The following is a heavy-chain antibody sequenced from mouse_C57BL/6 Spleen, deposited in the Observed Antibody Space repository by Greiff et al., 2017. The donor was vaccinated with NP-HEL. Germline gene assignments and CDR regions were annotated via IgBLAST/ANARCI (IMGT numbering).Heavy chain of an antibody. CDR2: IDPETGGT. Sequence: QVQLQQSGAELVRPGASVTLSCKASGYTFTDYEMHWVKQTPVHGLEWIGAIDPETGGTAYNQKFKGKAILTADKSSSTAYMELRSLTSEDSAVYYCTRSVRDGYSFDYWGQGTTLTVSS. D-gene: IGHD2-3*01. J-gene: IGHJ2*01. CDR3: TRSVRDGYSFDY. CDR1: GYTFTDYE. V-gene: IGHV1-15*01.